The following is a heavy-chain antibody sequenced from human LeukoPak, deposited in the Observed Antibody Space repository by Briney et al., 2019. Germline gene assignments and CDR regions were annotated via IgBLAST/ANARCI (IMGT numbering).Heavy chain of an antibody. CDR2: IYYSGST. CDR3: ARLLGEAQFDY. CDR1: GGSISSSSYY. D-gene: IGHD3-16*01. V-gene: IGHV4-39*01. Sequence: SETLSLTCTVSGGSISSSSYYWGWIRQPPGKGLEWIGSIYYSGSTYYNPSLKSRVTISVDTSKNQFSLKLSSVTAADTAVYYCARLLGEAQFDYWGQGTLVTVSS. J-gene: IGHJ4*02.